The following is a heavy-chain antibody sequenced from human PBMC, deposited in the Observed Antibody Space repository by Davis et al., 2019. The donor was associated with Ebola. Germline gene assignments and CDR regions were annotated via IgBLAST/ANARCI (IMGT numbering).Heavy chain of an antibody. CDR1: GFTFSNHV. Sequence: GGSLRLSCAASGFTFSNHVMHWVRQAPGKGLEWVATMSYDGSTKYYPDSVKGRFTISRDNSKNTLFLEVISLRSEDTAVYYCARGHSKSGYYKEYYVLDVWGQGTTVTVSS. V-gene: IGHV3-30*04. D-gene: IGHD3-3*01. J-gene: IGHJ6*02. CDR3: ARGHSKSGYYKEYYVLDV. CDR2: MSYDGSTK.